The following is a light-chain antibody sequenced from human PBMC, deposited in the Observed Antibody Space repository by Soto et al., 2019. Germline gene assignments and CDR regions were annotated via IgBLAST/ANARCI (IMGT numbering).Light chain of an antibody. J-gene: IGKJ4*01. V-gene: IGKV3-15*01. CDR1: PSVRSH. CDR3: QQYNAWPFT. CDR2: DAS. Sequence: EIVLTQSPGTLSASPGERATLSCRASPSVRSHLAWYRQRPGQAPRLLIYDASSRATGIPARFSGSGSGTEFALTISSLQSEDFAVYYCQQYNAWPFTFGGGTKVDIK.